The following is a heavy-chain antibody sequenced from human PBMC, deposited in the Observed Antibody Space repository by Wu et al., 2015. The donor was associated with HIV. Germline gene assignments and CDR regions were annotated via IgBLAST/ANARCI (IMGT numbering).Heavy chain of an antibody. V-gene: IGHV1-69*11. Sequence: QVQLVQSGAEVKKPGSSVKVSCKASGGTFSSYGINWVRQAPGQGPEWMGRIIPPLGKSNYGQKFQGRVTITADEYMTTAYMELSSLRSEDTAVYYCASYGDLDYWGQGTLVTVSS. D-gene: IGHD4-17*01. CDR2: IIPPLGKS. CDR3: ASYGDLDY. CDR1: GGTFSSYG. J-gene: IGHJ4*02.